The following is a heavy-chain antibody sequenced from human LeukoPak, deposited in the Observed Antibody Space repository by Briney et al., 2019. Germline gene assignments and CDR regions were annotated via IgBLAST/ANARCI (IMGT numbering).Heavy chain of an antibody. CDR2: ISGSGDST. Sequence: GGSLRLSCAASGFTFSSYAMNWVRQAPGKGLEWVSAISGSGDSTYYADSVKGRFTISRDNSKNALYLQMNSLRAEDTAVYYCAESSRWTRYCSSTSCYGYYYYYMDVWGKGTTVTVSS. J-gene: IGHJ6*03. CDR3: AESSRWTRYCSSTSCYGYYYYYMDV. CDR1: GFTFSSYA. D-gene: IGHD2-2*01. V-gene: IGHV3-23*01.